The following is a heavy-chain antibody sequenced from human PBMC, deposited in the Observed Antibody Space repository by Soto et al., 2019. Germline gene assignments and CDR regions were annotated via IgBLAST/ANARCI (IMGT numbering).Heavy chain of an antibody. CDR1: GFTFSNYA. D-gene: IGHD6-13*01. CDR2: ISGSGGST. CDR3: ARDPRIAAAGKARRMDV. V-gene: IGHV3-23*01. J-gene: IGHJ6*02. Sequence: GGSLRLSCAASGFTFSNYAVTWVRQAPGKGLEWVSTISGSGGSTYYADSVKGRFTISRDNSKNTLYLQMNSLRAEDTAVYYCARDPRIAAAGKARRMDVWGQGTKVTVSS.